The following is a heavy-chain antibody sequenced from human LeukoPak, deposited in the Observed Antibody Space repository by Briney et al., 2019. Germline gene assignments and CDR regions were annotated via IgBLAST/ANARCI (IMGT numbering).Heavy chain of an antibody. CDR3: ARDERGDFWSGYYYYFDY. Sequence: GGSLRLSCAASGFTFSSYAMSWVRQAPGKGLEWVANIKQDGSEKYYVDSVKGRFTISRDNAKNSLYLQMNSLRAEDTAVYYCARDERGDFWSGYYYYFDYWGQGTLVTVSS. CDR1: GFTFSSYA. V-gene: IGHV3-7*01. D-gene: IGHD3-3*01. J-gene: IGHJ4*02. CDR2: IKQDGSEK.